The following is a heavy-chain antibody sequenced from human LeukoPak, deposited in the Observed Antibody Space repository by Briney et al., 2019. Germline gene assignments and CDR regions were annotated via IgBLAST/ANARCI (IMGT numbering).Heavy chain of an antibody. CDR3: AKDRGGPRRYFDY. J-gene: IGHJ4*02. CDR1: GFTFNGFA. Sequence: GGSLRLSCAASGFTFNGFAMSWVRQAPGKGLEWVAIVGISNSVTYYADSVKGRFTISRDNSKNTLYLQMNSLRAEDTAVYYCAKDRGGPRRYFDYWGQGTLVTVSS. CDR2: VGISNSVT. V-gene: IGHV3-23*01. D-gene: IGHD3-9*01.